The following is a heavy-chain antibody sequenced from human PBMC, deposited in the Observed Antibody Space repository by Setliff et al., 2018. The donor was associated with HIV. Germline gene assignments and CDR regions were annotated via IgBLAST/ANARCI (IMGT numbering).Heavy chain of an antibody. Sequence: SVKVSCKTAGGIFVHHAVNWVRQAPGQGLEWMGGIIPFFGTALYAPKFQGRVTITANESTSTAYMELSSLRSEDTGVYYCARGGTLTLINYFDTWGQGTQVTV. CDR1: GGIFVHHA. CDR3: ARGGTLTLINYFDT. CDR2: IIPFFGTA. V-gene: IGHV1-69*13. D-gene: IGHD1-7*01. J-gene: IGHJ5*02.